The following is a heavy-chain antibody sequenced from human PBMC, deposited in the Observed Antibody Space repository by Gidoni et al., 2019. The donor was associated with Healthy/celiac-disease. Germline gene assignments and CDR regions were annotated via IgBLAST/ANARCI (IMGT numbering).Heavy chain of an antibody. Sequence: EVQLVESGGGLVQPGRSLRLSCAASGFTFDDYAMHWVRQAPGKGLEWVSGISWNSGSIGYADSVKGRFTISRDNAKNSLYLQMNSLRAEDTALYYCAKVTRPSQLLYGYGMDVWGQGTTVTVSS. J-gene: IGHJ6*02. CDR1: GFTFDDYA. CDR2: ISWNSGSI. D-gene: IGHD2-2*02. CDR3: AKVTRPSQLLYGYGMDV. V-gene: IGHV3-9*01.